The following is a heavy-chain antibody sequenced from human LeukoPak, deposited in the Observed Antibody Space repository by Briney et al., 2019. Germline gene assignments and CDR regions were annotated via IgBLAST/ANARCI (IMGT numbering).Heavy chain of an antibody. Sequence: PSETLSLTCTVSGGSISSYYWSWIRQPPGKGLEWIGYIYYSGSTNYNPSLKSRVTISVDTSKNQFSLKLSSVTAADTAVYYCARGPRFGESIRYYYYYYYMDVWGKGTTVTVSS. CDR2: IYYSGST. CDR1: GGSISSYY. J-gene: IGHJ6*03. CDR3: ARGPRFGESIRYYYYYYYMDV. D-gene: IGHD3-10*01. V-gene: IGHV4-59*01.